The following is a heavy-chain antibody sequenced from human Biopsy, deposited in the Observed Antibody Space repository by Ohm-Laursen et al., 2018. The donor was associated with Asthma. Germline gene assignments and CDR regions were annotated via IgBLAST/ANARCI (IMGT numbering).Heavy chain of an antibody. CDR3: AKGEWELLEANFDY. D-gene: IGHD1-26*01. Sequence: SLRLSCAASGFTFDDYAMHWVRHAPGKGLEWVSGSSWNSGSIGYADSVKGRFTISRDNAKNSLYLQMNSLRAEDTALYYCAKGEWELLEANFDYWGQGTLVTVSS. CDR1: GFTFDDYA. J-gene: IGHJ4*02. CDR2: SSWNSGSI. V-gene: IGHV3-9*01.